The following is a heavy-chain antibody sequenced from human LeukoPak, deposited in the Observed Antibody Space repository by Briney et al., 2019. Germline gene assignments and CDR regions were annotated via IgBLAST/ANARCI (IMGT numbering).Heavy chain of an antibody. CDR3: ARDQSRGTMVRGVITNVYYFDY. Sequence: GGSLRLSCAASGFTFSDYYMSWIRQAPGKGLEWVSYISSSGSTIYYADSVKGRFTISRDNAKNSLYLQMNSLRAEDTAVYYCARDQSRGTMVRGVITNVYYFDYWGQGTLVTVSS. CDR2: ISSSGSTI. CDR1: GFTFSDYY. J-gene: IGHJ4*02. V-gene: IGHV3-11*01. D-gene: IGHD3-10*01.